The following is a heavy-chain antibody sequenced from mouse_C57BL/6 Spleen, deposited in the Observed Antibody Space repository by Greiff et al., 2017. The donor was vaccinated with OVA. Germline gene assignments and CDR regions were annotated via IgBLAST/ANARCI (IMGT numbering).Heavy chain of an antibody. CDR3: ARSGTTVVATDFDV. J-gene: IGHJ1*03. CDR1: GYAFSSYW. V-gene: IGHV1-80*01. CDR2: IYPGDGDT. D-gene: IGHD1-1*01. Sequence: QVQLQQSGAELVKPGASVKISCKASGYAFSSYWMNWVKQRPGKGLEWIGQIYPGDGDTNYNGKFKGKATLTADKSSSTAYMQRSSLTSEDSAVYFCARSGTTVVATDFDVWGTGTTVTVSS.